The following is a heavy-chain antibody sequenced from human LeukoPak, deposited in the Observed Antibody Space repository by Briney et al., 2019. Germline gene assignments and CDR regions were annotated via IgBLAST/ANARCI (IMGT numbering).Heavy chain of an antibody. CDR2: LSTSGGST. Sequence: PGGSLRLSCAASGFTFSSYDMSWVRQTPGKGLEWGSGLSTSGGSTHYADSVKGRFTISRDNSKNTLSLQMNSLRAEDTAVYYCAKGSITMVRGAMFDYWGQGTLVTVSS. D-gene: IGHD3-10*01. CDR3: AKGSITMVRGAMFDY. V-gene: IGHV3-23*01. CDR1: GFTFSSYD. J-gene: IGHJ4*02.